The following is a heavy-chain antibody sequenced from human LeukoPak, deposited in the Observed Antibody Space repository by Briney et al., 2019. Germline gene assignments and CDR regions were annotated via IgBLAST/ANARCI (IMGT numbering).Heavy chain of an antibody. CDR2: INPSGGST. D-gene: IGHD3-10*01. Sequence: ASVKVSCKASGYTFTSYYMHWVRQAPGQGLEWMGIINPSGGSTSYAQKFQGRVTMTRDTSTSTVYMELSSLRSEDTAVYYCARDWITMVRGVMINYFDYWGQGTLVTVSS. CDR3: ARDWITMVRGVMINYFDY. V-gene: IGHV1-46*01. J-gene: IGHJ4*02. CDR1: GYTFTSYY.